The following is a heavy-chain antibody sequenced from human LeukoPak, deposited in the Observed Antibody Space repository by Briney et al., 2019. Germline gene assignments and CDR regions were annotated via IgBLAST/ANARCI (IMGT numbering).Heavy chain of an antibody. CDR3: AKVYSSVWTHIGHFDY. V-gene: IGHV3-23*01. D-gene: IGHD6-19*01. J-gene: IGHJ4*02. Sequence: GGSLRLSCAASGFTFSNYAMSWVRQAPGKGLEWVSVISRSGDSTFYTDSVKGRFTISRDNSKNTLYLQMNSLRAEDTAVYYCAKVYSSVWTHIGHFDYWGQGTLVTVSS. CDR1: GFTFSNYA. CDR2: ISRSGDST.